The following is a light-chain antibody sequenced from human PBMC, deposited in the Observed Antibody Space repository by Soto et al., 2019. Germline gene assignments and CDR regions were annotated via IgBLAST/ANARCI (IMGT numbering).Light chain of an antibody. V-gene: IGKV3-20*01. Sequence: EIGLTQSPGTLSLSPGERATLSCRASQSVSNSYLAWYQQKPGQGPRLLIYGASSRATGIPDRISGSGLGTDFTVNISRLEPDDFAVYYCQQYAGSPSTFDQETKVDI. CDR2: GAS. CDR3: QQYAGSPST. CDR1: QSVSNSY. J-gene: IGKJ1*01.